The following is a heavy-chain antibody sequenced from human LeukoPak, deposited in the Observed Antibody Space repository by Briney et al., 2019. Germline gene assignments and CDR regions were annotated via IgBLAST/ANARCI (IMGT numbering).Heavy chain of an antibody. D-gene: IGHD3-10*01. V-gene: IGHV3-23*01. Sequence: GGSLRLSCAASGFTFSTYAMSWVRQAPGKGLEWVSGISGSGDNTNYADSVKGRFTISRDNSKNTLSLQMNSLRADDTAVYYCARSLRVRGVPDYMDVWGKGTTVTISS. J-gene: IGHJ6*03. CDR3: ARSLRVRGVPDYMDV. CDR1: GFTFSTYA. CDR2: ISGSGDNT.